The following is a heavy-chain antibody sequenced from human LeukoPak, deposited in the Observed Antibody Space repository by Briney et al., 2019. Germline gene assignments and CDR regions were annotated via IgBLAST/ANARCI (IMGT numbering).Heavy chain of an antibody. CDR1: GGSISSYY. Sequence: SETLSLTCTVSGGSISSYYWSWIRQPAGKGLEWIGRIYTSGSTNYNPSLKSRVTMSVDTSKNQFSLKLSSVTAADTAVYYCARGYYAHHYYYYYYMDVWGKGTTVTVSS. J-gene: IGHJ6*03. CDR3: ARGYYAHHYYYYYYMDV. V-gene: IGHV4-4*07. CDR2: IYTSGST. D-gene: IGHD2-2*01.